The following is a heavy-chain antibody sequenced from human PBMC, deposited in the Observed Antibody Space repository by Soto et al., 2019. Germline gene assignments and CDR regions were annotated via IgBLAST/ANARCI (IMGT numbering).Heavy chain of an antibody. V-gene: IGHV3-74*01. CDR2: INTDGSST. CDR1: GLTFSSYG. D-gene: IGHD1-26*01. Sequence: GGFLILSCAASGLTFSSYGMHWVRQAPGKGLVWVSRINTDGSSTTYADSVKGRFTISRDNTKNTLYLQMNSLRAEDTAVYYCAKSLSVGATTPFDYWGQGTLVTVSS. CDR3: AKSLSVGATTPFDY. J-gene: IGHJ4*02.